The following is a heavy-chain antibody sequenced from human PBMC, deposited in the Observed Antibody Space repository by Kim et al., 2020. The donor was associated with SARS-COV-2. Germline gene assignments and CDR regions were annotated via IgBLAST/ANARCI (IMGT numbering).Heavy chain of an antibody. CDR3: ARAHNLGMADY. V-gene: IGHV3-64*01. J-gene: IGHJ4*02. D-gene: IGHD7-27*01. CDR2: T. Sequence: TYYANSVKGRFTISRDNSKNTLYLQMGSLRAEDMAVYYCARAHNLGMADYWGQGTLVTVSS.